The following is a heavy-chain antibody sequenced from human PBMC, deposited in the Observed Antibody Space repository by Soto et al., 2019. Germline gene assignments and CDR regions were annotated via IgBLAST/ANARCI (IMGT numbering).Heavy chain of an antibody. CDR3: ARARGNCSGGSCYLYNAFDI. CDR2: INAYNGYT. CDR1: GYTFTSYG. V-gene: IGHV1-18*01. D-gene: IGHD2-15*01. Sequence: QVQLVQSGAEVKKPGASVKVSCKASGYTFTSYGISWVRQAPGQGLEWMGWINAYNGYTNYAQNLQGRVTMTTDTSTSTAYMALRSLRSDDTAVYYCARARGNCSGGSCYLYNAFDIWGQGTMVTVSS. J-gene: IGHJ3*02.